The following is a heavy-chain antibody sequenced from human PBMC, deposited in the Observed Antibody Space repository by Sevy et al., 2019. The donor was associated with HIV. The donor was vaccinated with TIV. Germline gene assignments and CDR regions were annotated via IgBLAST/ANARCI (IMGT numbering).Heavy chain of an antibody. CDR1: GFTFSSYG. CDR2: LWYDGSNK. D-gene: IGHD6-19*01. CDR3: ARFYSSGSRDYYYGMDV. V-gene: IGHV3-33*01. J-gene: IGHJ6*02. Sequence: GGSLRLSCAASGFTFSSYGMHWVRQAPGKGLEWVAVLWYDGSNKYYADSVKGRFTISRDNSKNTLYLQMNSLRAEDTAVYYCARFYSSGSRDYYYGMDVWGQGTTVTVSS.